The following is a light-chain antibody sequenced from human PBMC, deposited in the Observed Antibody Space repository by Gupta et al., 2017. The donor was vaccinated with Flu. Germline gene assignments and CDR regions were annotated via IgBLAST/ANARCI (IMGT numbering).Light chain of an antibody. CDR3: QQYNNWPRT. V-gene: IGKV3-15*01. J-gene: IGKJ1*01. Sequence: EIVMTQSPATLSVSQGERTTLSCRASQSVSSNLAWYQQKPGQAPRLLLYGASTRATGVPTRFSSSGSGTEFTLTISSLQSEDFAVYYCQQYNNWPRTFGQGTKVEIK. CDR1: QSVSSN. CDR2: GAS.